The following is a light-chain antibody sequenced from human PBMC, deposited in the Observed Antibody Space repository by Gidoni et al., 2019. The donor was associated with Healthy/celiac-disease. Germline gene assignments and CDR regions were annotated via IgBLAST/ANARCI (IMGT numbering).Light chain of an antibody. CDR3: QQSYSTPPT. CDR1: QSISSY. J-gene: IGKJ2*01. V-gene: IGKV1-39*01. Sequence: DIQMTQSPSSLSASVGDRVTITCRASQSISSYLNWYQQKPGKAPKLLIYAASSLQSGVPSRFSGSGSGTDFTLTIRSLQPEDFATYYCQQSYSTPPTFGQXTKLEIK. CDR2: AAS.